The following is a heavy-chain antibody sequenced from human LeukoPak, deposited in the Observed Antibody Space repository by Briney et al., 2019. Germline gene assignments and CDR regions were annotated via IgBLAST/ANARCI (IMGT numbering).Heavy chain of an antibody. Sequence: GRSLRLSCAASGFTFSSYGMHWVRQAPGKGLEWVAVIWYDGSNKYYADSVKGRFTISRDISENTLYLQMNSLRAEDTAVYYCARIFRYQLVDYYALDVWGQGTTVTVSS. D-gene: IGHD2-2*01. V-gene: IGHV3-33*01. CDR3: ARIFRYQLVDYYALDV. CDR1: GFTFSSYG. CDR2: IWYDGSNK. J-gene: IGHJ6*02.